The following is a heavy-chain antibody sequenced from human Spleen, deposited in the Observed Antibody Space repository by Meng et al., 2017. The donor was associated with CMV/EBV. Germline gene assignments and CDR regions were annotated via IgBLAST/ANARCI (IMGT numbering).Heavy chain of an antibody. V-gene: IGHV1-3*01. Sequence: QVQLVQSGAEVKKPGASVKVSCKASGYTFTVYAIHWVRQAPGQRLEWMGWINAGKGHTRFSEKFQGRVTITRDTSASTANMELSSLRFEDTAVYYCARGPLDGSGYYPDYWGQGTLVTVSS. D-gene: IGHD3-22*01. CDR3: ARGPLDGSGYYPDY. CDR1: GYTFTVYA. CDR2: INAGKGHT. J-gene: IGHJ4*02.